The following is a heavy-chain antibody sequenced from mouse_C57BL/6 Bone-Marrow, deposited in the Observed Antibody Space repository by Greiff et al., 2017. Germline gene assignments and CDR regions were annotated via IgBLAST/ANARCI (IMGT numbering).Heavy chain of an antibody. CDR3: ARSGPFIYYGNYLRFAY. CDR2: IYPRSGNT. V-gene: IGHV1-81*01. D-gene: IGHD2-1*01. Sequence: QVQLQQSGAELARPGASVKLSCKASGYTFTSYGISWVKQRTGQGLEWIGEIYPRSGNTYYNEKFKGKATLTADKSSSTAYMELRSLTSEDSAVYFCARSGPFIYYGNYLRFAYWGQGTLVTVSA. CDR1: GYTFTSYG. J-gene: IGHJ3*01.